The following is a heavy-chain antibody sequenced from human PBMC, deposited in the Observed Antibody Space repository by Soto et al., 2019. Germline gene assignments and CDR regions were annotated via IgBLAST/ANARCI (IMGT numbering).Heavy chain of an antibody. D-gene: IGHD3-16*01. V-gene: IGHV4-59*01. CDR1: GGSISSYY. J-gene: IGHJ4*02. CDR2: IYYSGST. Sequence: PSETLSLTCTVSGGSISSYYWSWIRQPPGKGLEWIGYIYYSGSTNYNPSLKSRVTISVDTSKNQFSLKLSSVTAADTAVYYCAREGGPEGRPFDYWGQGTLVTVSS. CDR3: AREGGPEGRPFDY.